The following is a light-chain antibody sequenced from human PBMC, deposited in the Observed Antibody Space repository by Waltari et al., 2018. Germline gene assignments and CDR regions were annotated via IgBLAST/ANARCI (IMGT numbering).Light chain of an antibody. CDR2: KDT. CDR3: HAAAGNIWF. CDR1: VLAEKY. Sequence: SYELTQPFSVSVSPGPTATINCSGDVLAEKYVRWFQQKPGQAPILILYKDTDRASGIPERFSGSSSGSSVTLTITGALPEDEADYYCHAAAGNIWFFGGGTKLTVL. V-gene: IGLV3-27*01. J-gene: IGLJ3*02.